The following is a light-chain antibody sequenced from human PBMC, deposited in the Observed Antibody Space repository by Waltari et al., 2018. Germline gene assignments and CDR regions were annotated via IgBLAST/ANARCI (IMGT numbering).Light chain of an antibody. J-gene: IGKJ4*01. CDR3: EQYDGSVLT. Sequence: IVSTQSPDTLSLSPGERATLSCRASQAIGHNFLVWYQQKPGQAPRLLIHGASRRATGVPDRFSGSGSGTDFALTISRLEVEDFAVYYCEQYDGSVLTFGGGTKLEIK. V-gene: IGKV3-20*01. CDR2: GAS. CDR1: QAIGHNF.